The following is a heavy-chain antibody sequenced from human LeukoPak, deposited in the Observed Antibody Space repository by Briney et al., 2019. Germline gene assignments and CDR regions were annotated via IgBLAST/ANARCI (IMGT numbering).Heavy chain of an antibody. Sequence: PSETLSLTCSVSGGSISSYYWSWIRQPPWKGLEWIGYVYYSGSTNYNPSLKSRVTISVDTSKNQFSLKLSSVTAADTAVYYCARRYSSSWTDAFDIWGQGTMVTVSS. D-gene: IGHD6-13*01. J-gene: IGHJ3*02. CDR3: ARRYSSSWTDAFDI. V-gene: IGHV4-59*01. CDR2: VYYSGST. CDR1: GGSISSYY.